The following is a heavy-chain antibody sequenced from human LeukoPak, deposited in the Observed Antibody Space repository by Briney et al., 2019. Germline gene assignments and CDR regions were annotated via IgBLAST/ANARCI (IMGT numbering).Heavy chain of an antibody. J-gene: IGHJ4*02. CDR3: AKDLYDSSGYYFDY. V-gene: IGHV3-30*18. CDR1: GFTFSSYG. Sequence: GRSLRLSCAASGFTFSSYGMHWVRQAPGKGLEWVAVISYDGSNKYYADSVKGRFTISRDNSKNTLYLQMNSLRAEDTAVYYCAKDLYDSSGYYFDYWGQGTLVTVSS. CDR2: ISYDGSNK. D-gene: IGHD3-22*01.